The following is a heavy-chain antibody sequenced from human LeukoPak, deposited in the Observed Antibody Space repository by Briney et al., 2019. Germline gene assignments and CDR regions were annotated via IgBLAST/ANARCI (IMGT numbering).Heavy chain of an antibody. D-gene: IGHD2-15*01. V-gene: IGHV5-10-1*01. Sequence: PGESLKISCKGSGYSFTSYWISWVRQMPGKGLEWMGRIDPSDSYTNYSPSFQGYVTISADKSISAAYLQWSSLKASDTAMYYCARRRVGAYYFDYWGQGTLVTVSS. CDR2: IDPSDSYT. CDR1: GYSFTSYW. J-gene: IGHJ4*02. CDR3: ARRRVGAYYFDY.